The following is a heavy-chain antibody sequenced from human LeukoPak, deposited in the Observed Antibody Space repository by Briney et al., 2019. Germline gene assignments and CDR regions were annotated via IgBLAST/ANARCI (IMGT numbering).Heavy chain of an antibody. CDR2: ISSSSSYI. CDR1: GFTFSTYS. J-gene: IGHJ4*02. CDR3: AKLGGMYLVNHFDH. D-gene: IGHD4-23*01. V-gene: IGHV3-21*04. Sequence: GGSLRLSCAASGFTFSTYSINWVRQAPGKGLEWVSSISSSSSYISYADSVKGRFTLSRDNSKSTLFLQMDNLGVEDTAVYFCAKLGGMYLVNHFDHWGQGALVSVSS.